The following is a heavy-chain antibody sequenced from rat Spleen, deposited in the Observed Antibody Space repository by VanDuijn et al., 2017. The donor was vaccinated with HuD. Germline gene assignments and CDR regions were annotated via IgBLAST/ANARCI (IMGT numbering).Heavy chain of an antibody. V-gene: IGHV2-63*01. CDR2: IWYNGDT. J-gene: IGHJ2*01. Sequence: QVQLKESGPGLVQPSQTLSLTCTVSGFSLTSYGVSWVRQSPGKGLEWMGRIWYNGDTSYNSALKSRLTFSRDTSKNQVFLKMNSLQTDDTGTYYCTRDRAYYFDYWGQGVMVTVSS. CDR1: GFSLTSYG. CDR3: TRDRAYYFDY.